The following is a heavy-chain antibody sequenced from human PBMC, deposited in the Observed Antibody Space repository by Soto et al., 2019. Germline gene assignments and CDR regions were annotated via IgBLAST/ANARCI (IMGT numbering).Heavy chain of an antibody. V-gene: IGHV5-51*01. CDR2: IYPGDSDT. D-gene: IGHD4-17*01. CDR3: ARHVNGDYGSHYYYYMDV. J-gene: IGHJ6*03. Sequence: GESLKISCKGSGYSFTSYWIGWVRQMPGKGLEWMGIIYPGDSDTRYSPSFQGQVTISADKSISTAYLQWSSLKASDTAMYYCARHVNGDYGSHYYYYMDVWGKGTTVTVSS. CDR1: GYSFTSYW.